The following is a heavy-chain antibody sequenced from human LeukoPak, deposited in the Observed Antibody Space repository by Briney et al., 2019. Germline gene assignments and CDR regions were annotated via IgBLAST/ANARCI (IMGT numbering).Heavy chain of an antibody. CDR3: ARDMGYGDNTFYFDY. CDR2: ISSSGSFI. Sequence: GGSLRLSCAASGFTFSSYSMNWVRQAPGKGLEWVSSISSSGSFIYYPDSMKGRFTISRDNSKNTLYLQMNSLRAEDTAVYYCARDMGYGDNTFYFDYWGQGTLVTVSS. V-gene: IGHV3-21*01. D-gene: IGHD4-17*01. J-gene: IGHJ4*02. CDR1: GFTFSSYS.